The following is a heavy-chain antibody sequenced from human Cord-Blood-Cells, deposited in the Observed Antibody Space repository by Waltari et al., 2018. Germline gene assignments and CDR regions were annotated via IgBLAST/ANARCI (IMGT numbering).Heavy chain of an antibody. CDR3: ARGDY. CDR2: IYSGGST. V-gene: IGHV3-66*01. Sequence: EVQLVVSGGGLVQPGGYLSLSCAASGFTARSNHLSWVRQAPGKGLELVSVIYSGGSTYYADSVKGRFTISRDNSKNTLYLQMNSLRAEDTAVYYCARGDYWGQGTLVTVSS. CDR1: GFTARSNH. J-gene: IGHJ4*02.